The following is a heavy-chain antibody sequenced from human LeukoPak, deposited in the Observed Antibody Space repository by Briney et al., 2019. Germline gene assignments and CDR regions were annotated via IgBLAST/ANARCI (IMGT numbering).Heavy chain of an antibody. CDR3: AGRSMVRGVIIADY. V-gene: IGHV4-39*01. CDR2: IYYSGST. Sequence: PSETLSLTCTVSGGSISSSSYYWGWIRQPPGKGLEWIGSIYYSGSTYYNPSLKSRVTISVDTSKNQFSLKLSSVTAADTAVYYCAGRSMVRGVIIADYWGQGTLVTVSS. J-gene: IGHJ4*02. CDR1: GGSISSSSYY. D-gene: IGHD3-10*01.